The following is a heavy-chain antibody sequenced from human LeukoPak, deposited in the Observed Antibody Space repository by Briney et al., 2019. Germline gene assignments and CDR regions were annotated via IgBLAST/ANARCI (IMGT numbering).Heavy chain of an antibody. V-gene: IGHV4-34*01. Sequence: SETLSLTCAVYGGSFSGYYWSWIRQPPGKGLEWIGEINHSGSNNYNPSLKSRVTISVDTSKNQFSLKLSSVTAADTAVYYCARRGYNIDYWGQGTLVTVSS. D-gene: IGHD5-24*01. CDR1: GGSFSGYY. CDR2: INHSGSN. CDR3: ARRGYNIDY. J-gene: IGHJ4*02.